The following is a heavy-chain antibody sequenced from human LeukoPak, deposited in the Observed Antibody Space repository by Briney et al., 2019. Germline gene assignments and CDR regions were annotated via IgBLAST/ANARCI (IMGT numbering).Heavy chain of an antibody. D-gene: IGHD1-26*01. CDR2: ISGGGGNT. J-gene: IGHJ3*02. CDR1: KFAFSSYA. V-gene: IGHV3-23*01. CDR3: GKNRYSGSLSSFDI. Sequence: GGSLRLSCAASKFAFSSYAMSWVRQAPGKGLEWVSAISGGGGNTYYADSVKGRFTISRDNSKNTLDLQMNSLRAEDTAVYYYGKNRYSGSLSSFDIWGRGTMVTVSS.